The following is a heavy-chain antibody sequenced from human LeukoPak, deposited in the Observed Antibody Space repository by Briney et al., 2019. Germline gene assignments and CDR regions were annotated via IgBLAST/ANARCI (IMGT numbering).Heavy chain of an antibody. D-gene: IGHD2-21*02. V-gene: IGHV3-23*01. CDR1: GYTFSCYA. CDR3: AKSPTTRYDCSANRIYP. CDR2: ISGSGGST. Sequence: GGSLRLSCTASGYTFSCYAVVGLRQAPGKGLEWVSAISGSGGSTYYADSVKGRFTISRDNAKNTLYLQMNSLRAEDTAVYYCAKSPTTRYDCSANRIYPWGQGTLVTVSS. J-gene: IGHJ5*02.